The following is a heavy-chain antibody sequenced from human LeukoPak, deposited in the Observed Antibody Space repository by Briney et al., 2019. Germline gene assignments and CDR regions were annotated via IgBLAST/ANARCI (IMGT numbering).Heavy chain of an antibody. D-gene: IGHD2-15*01. CDR3: AKYCSGGSCYSGLY. Sequence: PGGSPRLSCAASGFTFRIYSMNWVRQAPGTGLEWVSSIGPSSGDIYYADSVKGRFTISRDTSKNTLYLQMNSLRAEDTAVYYCAKYCSGGSCYSGLYWGQGTLVTVSS. CDR2: IGPSSGDI. J-gene: IGHJ4*02. CDR1: GFTFRIYS. V-gene: IGHV3-23*01.